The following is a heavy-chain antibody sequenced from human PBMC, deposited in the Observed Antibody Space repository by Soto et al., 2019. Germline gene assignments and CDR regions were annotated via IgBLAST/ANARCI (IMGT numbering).Heavy chain of an antibody. V-gene: IGHV1-2*04. CDR1: GYTFTGYY. D-gene: IGHD2-15*01. CDR2: INPNSGGT. CDR3: ARESILSLGVMNCSGGSCYAGNAFDI. J-gene: IGHJ3*02. Sequence: EASVKVSCKASGYTFTGYYMHWVRQAPGQGLERMGWINPNSGGTNYAQKFQGWVTMTRDTSISTAYMDLSRLRSDDTAVYYCARESILSLGVMNCSGGSCYAGNAFDIWGQGTMVTVSS.